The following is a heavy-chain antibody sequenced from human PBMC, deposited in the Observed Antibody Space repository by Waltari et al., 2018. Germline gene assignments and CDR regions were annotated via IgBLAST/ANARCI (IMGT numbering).Heavy chain of an antibody. CDR3: ARGGWGFYLDL. D-gene: IGHD7-27*01. CDR1: GFTFSRYN. Sequence: EVQLMESGGGLVKPGGSLRLSCAASGFTFSRYNMNWVRQAPGKGLEWVSSVSSNGAYIHYGDSVKGRFTITRDNAKTSLYLQMNGLRDEDTAVYYCARGGWGFYLDLWGQGALVTVSS. V-gene: IGHV3-21*01. J-gene: IGHJ5*02. CDR2: VSSNGAYI.